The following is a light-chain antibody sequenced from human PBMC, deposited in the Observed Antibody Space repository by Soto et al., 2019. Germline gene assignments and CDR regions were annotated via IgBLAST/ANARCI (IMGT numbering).Light chain of an antibody. CDR2: EVT. J-gene: IGLJ3*02. V-gene: IGLV2-8*01. Sequence: QSALTQPPSASGSPGQSVTISCTGSSSDVGGYNYVSWYQQHPGKAPKLMIYEVTKRPSGVPDRFSGSKSGNTASLTVSGLQAEDEADYYCSSYAGSNILLFGGGTKLPV. CDR1: SSDVGGYNY. CDR3: SSYAGSNILL.